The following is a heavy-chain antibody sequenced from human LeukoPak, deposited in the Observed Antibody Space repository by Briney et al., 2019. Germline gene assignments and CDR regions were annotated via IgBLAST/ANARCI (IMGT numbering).Heavy chain of an antibody. Sequence: SETLSLTCSVSGYSISSGYYWGWIRQPPGKGLEWIGILHHSGSSFYNPSLKSRVTISADTSTNLFSLKLTSVTAADTAVYYCAKTARTFASWGPGTLVTVSS. J-gene: IGHJ5*02. D-gene: IGHD1-7*01. CDR3: AKTARTFAS. V-gene: IGHV4-38-2*02. CDR1: GYSISSGYY. CDR2: LHHSGSS.